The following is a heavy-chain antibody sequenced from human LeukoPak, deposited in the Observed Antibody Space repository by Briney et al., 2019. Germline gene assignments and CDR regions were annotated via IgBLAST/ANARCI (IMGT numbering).Heavy chain of an antibody. CDR1: GGSISSYY. V-gene: IGHV4-59*01. D-gene: IGHD3-22*01. J-gene: IGHJ3*02. CDR2: IYYSGST. CDR3: ARVVIPKAFDI. Sequence: SETLSLTRTVSGGSISSYYWSWIRQPPGKGLEWIGYIYYSGSTNYNPSLKSRVTISVDTSKNQFSLMLSSVTAADTAVYYCARVVIPKAFDIWGQGTMVTVSS.